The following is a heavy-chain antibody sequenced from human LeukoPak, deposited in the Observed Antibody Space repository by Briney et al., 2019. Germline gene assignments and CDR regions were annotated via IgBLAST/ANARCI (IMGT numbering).Heavy chain of an antibody. D-gene: IGHD3-9*01. CDR2: ISSSGSTI. J-gene: IGHJ4*02. CDR1: GFTFSDYY. CDR3: ARGSTLRYFDWLYPHGQIDY. Sequence: GGSLRLSCAASGFTFSDYYMSWIRQAPGKGLEWVSYISSSGSTIYYADSVKGRFTISRDNAKNSLYLQMNSLRAEDTAVYYCARGSTLRYFDWLYPHGQIDYWGQGTLVTVSS. V-gene: IGHV3-11*04.